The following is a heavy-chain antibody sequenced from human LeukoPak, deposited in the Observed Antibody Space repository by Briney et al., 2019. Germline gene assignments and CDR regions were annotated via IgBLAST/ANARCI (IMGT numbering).Heavy chain of an antibody. J-gene: IGHJ3*02. Sequence: HSGGSLRLSCAASGFTFRNYAMSWVGQAAGKGREWVSTIILSGASTNYADSVKGRFTISRDNSKNTRYLQMNSLKAEDTAVYYCAKDKYQLLYDLGAFDIWGQGTMVTVSS. CDR3: AKDKYQLLYDLGAFDI. D-gene: IGHD2-2*02. CDR2: IILSGAST. CDR1: GFTFRNYA. V-gene: IGHV3-23*01.